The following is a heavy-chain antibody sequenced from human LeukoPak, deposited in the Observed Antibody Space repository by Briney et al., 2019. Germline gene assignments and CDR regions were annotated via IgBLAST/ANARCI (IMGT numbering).Heavy chain of an antibody. V-gene: IGHV4-4*02. CDR2: IYHSGST. J-gene: IGHJ4*02. CDR3: ARAYYDSSGSPPVFDY. CDR1: GGSISSSNW. Sequence: SETLSLTCAVSGGSISSSNWWSWVRQPPGKGLEWFGEIYHSGSTNYNPSLKSRVTISVDKSKSQFSLKLSSVTAADTAVYYCARAYYDSSGSPPVFDYWGQGTLVTVSS. D-gene: IGHD3-22*01.